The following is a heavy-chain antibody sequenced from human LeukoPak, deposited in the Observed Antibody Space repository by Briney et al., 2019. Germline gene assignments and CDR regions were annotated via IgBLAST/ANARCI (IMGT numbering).Heavy chain of an antibody. J-gene: IGHJ6*03. Sequence: PGGSLRLSCAASGFTFSSYSMNWVRQAPGKGLEWVSSISSSSSYIYYADSVKGRFTISRDNAKNSLYLQMNSLRAEDTAVYYCARVGGNYYSSGSYLKLNYYYYYYMDVWGKGTTVTISS. CDR2: ISSSSSYI. CDR3: ARVGGNYYSSGSYLKLNYYYYYYMDV. D-gene: IGHD3-10*01. CDR1: GFTFSSYS. V-gene: IGHV3-21*01.